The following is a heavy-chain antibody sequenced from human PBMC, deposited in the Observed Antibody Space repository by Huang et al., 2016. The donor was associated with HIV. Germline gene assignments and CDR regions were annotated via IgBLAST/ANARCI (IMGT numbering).Heavy chain of an antibody. J-gene: IGHJ4*02. D-gene: IGHD5-12*01. Sequence: QVQLVQSGAEVKKPGASVKVSCKPYGYTFADYFINWVRQAPGQGLEWMAWLNPKNGATNYAQKFLGRVTVTGDTSINTAYMEFSGLTSDDTANYYCTRDGVAPDEEFDYWGQGTLIIVSS. CDR3: TRDGVAPDEEFDY. CDR2: LNPKNGAT. CDR1: GYTFADYF. V-gene: IGHV1-2*02.